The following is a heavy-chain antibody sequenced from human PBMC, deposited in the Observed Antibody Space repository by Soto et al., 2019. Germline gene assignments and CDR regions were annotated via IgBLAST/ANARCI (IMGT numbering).Heavy chain of an antibody. Sequence: EVQLLESGGGLVQPGGSLRLSCAASGFTFSSYAMSWVRQAPGKGLEWVSGISGSGDSTYYADSVKGRFTISRDNYKNTLYLQRTSLIAEDTAVYYCAKGVPGIAVAGTGYFQHWGQGTLVTVSS. CDR2: ISGSGDST. CDR3: AKGVPGIAVAGTGYFQH. V-gene: IGHV3-23*01. CDR1: GFTFSSYA. J-gene: IGHJ1*01. D-gene: IGHD6-19*01.